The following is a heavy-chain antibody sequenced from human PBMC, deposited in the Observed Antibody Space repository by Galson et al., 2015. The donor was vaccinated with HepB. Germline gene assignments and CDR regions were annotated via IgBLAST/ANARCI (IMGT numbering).Heavy chain of an antibody. V-gene: IGHV1-69*06. D-gene: IGHD3-22*01. CDR3: ARARGEDDSSGYYPIALQYYFDY. CDR2: IIPIFGTA. J-gene: IGHJ4*02. Sequence: SVKVSCKASGGTFSSYAISWVRQAPGQGLEWMGGIIPIFGTANYAQKFQGRVTITADKSTSTAYMELSSLRSEDTAVYYCARARGEDDSSGYYPIALQYYFDYWGQGTLVTVSS. CDR1: GGTFSSYA.